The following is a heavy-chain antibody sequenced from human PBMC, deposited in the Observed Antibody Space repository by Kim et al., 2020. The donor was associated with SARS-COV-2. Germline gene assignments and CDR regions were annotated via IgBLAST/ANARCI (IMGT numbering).Heavy chain of an antibody. J-gene: IGHJ3*02. D-gene: IGHD1-1*01. CDR3: ARDPTGPDDAFDI. CDR2: TRNKANSYTT. V-gene: IGHV3-72*01. CDR1: GFTFSDHY. Sequence: GGSLRLSCAASGFTFSDHYMDWVRQAPGKGLEWVGRTRNKANSYTTEYAASVKGRFTISRDDSKNSLYLQMNSLKTEDTAVYYCARDPTGPDDAFDIWGQGTMVTVSS.